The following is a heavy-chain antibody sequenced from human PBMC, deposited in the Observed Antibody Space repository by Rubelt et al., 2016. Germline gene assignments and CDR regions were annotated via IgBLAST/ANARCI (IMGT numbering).Heavy chain of an antibody. Sequence: QVQLVQSGAEVKKPGASVKVSCKASGYTFTSYGISWVRQAPGQGLEWMGWISAYNGNQNDAQKLQGRVTMTADRSTSTAYMELRSQRADDKAVYYCARDRAWLVPGLDACDIWGPGTMVTVSS. CDR3: ARDRAWLVPGLDACDI. D-gene: IGHD6-19*01. CDR1: GYTFTSYG. V-gene: IGHV1-18*01. J-gene: IGHJ3*02. CDR2: ISAYNGNQ.